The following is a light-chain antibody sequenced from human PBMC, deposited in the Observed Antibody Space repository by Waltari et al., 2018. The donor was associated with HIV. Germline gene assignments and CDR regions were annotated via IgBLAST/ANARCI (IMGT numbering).Light chain of an antibody. CDR3: QQYDNYPIT. V-gene: IGKV1-5*03. CDR2: QAS. J-gene: IGKJ5*01. Sequence: DIQMTQSPSTLSASVGDRVTITCRASHSVNKWLAWYQQKPGKAPKLLIYQASRLQSGVPSRFSGYGSGTEFSLTISSLQPDDFTTYYCQQYDNYPITFGQGTRLEIK. CDR1: HSVNKW.